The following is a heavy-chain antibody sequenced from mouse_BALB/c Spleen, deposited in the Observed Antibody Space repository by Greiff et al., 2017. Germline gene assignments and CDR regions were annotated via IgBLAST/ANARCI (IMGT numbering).Heavy chain of an antibody. CDR1: GYAFTNYL. V-gene: IGHV1-54*01. J-gene: IGHJ3*01. CDR3: ARSGRDYYGSRSFAY. D-gene: IGHD1-1*01. Sequence: QVQLQQSGAELVRPGTSVKVSCKASGYAFTNYLIEWVKQRPGQGLEWIGVINPGSGGTNYNEKFKGKATLTADKSSSTAYMQLSSLTSDDSAVYFWARSGRDYYGSRSFAYWGQGTLVTVSA. CDR2: INPGSGGT.